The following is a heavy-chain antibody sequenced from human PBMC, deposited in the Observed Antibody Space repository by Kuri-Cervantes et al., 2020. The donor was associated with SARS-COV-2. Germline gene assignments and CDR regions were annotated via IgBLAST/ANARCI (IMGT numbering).Heavy chain of an antibody. D-gene: IGHD1-26*01. Sequence: SETLSLTCTVSGGSISNYYCNWIRQPPGKGLEWIGYIYDSGSTNYNSSLKSRVTISVDTSKNQFSLKLSSVTAADTAVYYCAREGDGGELQAWGQGTLVTVSS. CDR2: IYDSGST. CDR1: GGSISNYY. V-gene: IGHV4-59*01. J-gene: IGHJ5*02. CDR3: AREGDGGELQA.